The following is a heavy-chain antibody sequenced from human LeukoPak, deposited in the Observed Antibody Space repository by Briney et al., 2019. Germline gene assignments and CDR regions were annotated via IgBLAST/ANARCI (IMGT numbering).Heavy chain of an antibody. Sequence: GGSLRLSCAASGFTFDDYAMHWVRQAPGKGLEWVSLISGDGGSTYYADSVKGRFTISRDNSKNSLYLQMNSLRTEDTALYYCAKDWYYYDSSGYTHAFDIWGQGTMATVSS. CDR1: GFTFDDYA. V-gene: IGHV3-43*02. CDR2: ISGDGGST. CDR3: AKDWYYYDSSGYTHAFDI. J-gene: IGHJ3*02. D-gene: IGHD3-22*01.